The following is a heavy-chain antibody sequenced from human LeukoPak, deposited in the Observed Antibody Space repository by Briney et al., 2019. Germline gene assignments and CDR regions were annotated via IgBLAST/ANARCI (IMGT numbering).Heavy chain of an antibody. CDR2: VNDSGGA. J-gene: IGHJ6*03. CDR1: IDSFTNYY. V-gene: IGHV4-34*01. CDR3: ARGALTGYSSSWYAGYYYYYYMDV. Sequence: SETLSLTCAVYIDSFTNYYWNWIRQTPGKGLEWIGEVNDSGGANINPSLKSRVTISVDTSKNQFSLKLSSVTAADTAVYYCARGALTGYSSSWYAGYYYYYYMDVWGKGTTVTVSS. D-gene: IGHD6-13*01.